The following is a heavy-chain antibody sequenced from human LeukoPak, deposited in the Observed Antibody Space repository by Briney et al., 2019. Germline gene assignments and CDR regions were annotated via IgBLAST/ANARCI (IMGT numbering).Heavy chain of an antibody. CDR3: ARDGGRDGYYNPPHY. J-gene: IGHJ4*02. Sequence: SETLSLTCTVSGGSISSYYWSWIRQPPGKGLEWIGYIYYSGSTNCNPSLKSRVTISVDTSKNQFSLKLSSVTAADTAVYYCARDGGRDGYYNPPHYWGQGTLVTVSS. V-gene: IGHV4-59*01. CDR2: IYYSGST. D-gene: IGHD5-24*01. CDR1: GGSISSYY.